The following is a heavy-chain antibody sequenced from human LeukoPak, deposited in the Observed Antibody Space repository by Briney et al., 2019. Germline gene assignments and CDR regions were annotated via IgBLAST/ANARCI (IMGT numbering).Heavy chain of an antibody. V-gene: IGHV4-59*01. CDR3: ARDNYSSSWYYFDY. CDR2: IYYSRST. CDR1: GGSISSYY. D-gene: IGHD6-13*01. Sequence: PSETLSLTCTVSGGSISSYYWSWIRQPPGKGLEWIGHIYYSRSTIYNPSLKSRVTISVDTSKNQFSLKLTSVTAADTAVYYCARDNYSSSWYYFDYWGQGTLVTVSS. J-gene: IGHJ4*02.